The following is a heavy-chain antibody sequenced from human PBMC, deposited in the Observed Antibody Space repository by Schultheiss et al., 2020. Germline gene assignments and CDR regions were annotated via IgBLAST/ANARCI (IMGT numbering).Heavy chain of an antibody. CDR2: FSAYNGNT. CDR1: GYTFTSYG. CDR3: ARDPNLTRRWSPLTSDY. J-gene: IGHJ4*02. D-gene: IGHD4-23*01. V-gene: IGHV1-18*01. Sequence: ASVKVSCKASGYTFTSYGISWVRQAPGQGLEWMGWFSAYNGNTNYAQKLQGRVTMTTDTSTSTAYMELRSLRSDDTAVYYCARDPNLTRRWSPLTSDYWGQGTLVTVSS.